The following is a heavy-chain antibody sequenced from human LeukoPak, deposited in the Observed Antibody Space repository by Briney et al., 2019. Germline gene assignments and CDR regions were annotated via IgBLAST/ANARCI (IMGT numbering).Heavy chain of an antibody. CDR2: IHYSGST. J-gene: IGHJ4*02. CDR1: GGSIKTYY. CDR3: VRDQSEFDS. V-gene: IGHV4-59*01. Sequence: KSSETLSLTCSVSGGSIKTYYWTWIRQPPGKRLEWIGYIHYSGSTDSNPSLMGRVTISLDTSKSQFSLELRSVTAADTAVYYCVRDQSEFDSWGQGTVVTVSS.